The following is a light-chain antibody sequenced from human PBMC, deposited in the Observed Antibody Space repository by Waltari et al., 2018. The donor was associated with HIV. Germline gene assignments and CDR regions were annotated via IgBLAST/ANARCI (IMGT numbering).Light chain of an antibody. CDR1: SNALRNYNS. CDR3: TSYISSSSPV. V-gene: IGLV2-14*01. Sequence: QSALTQPAPVSGSPGQSITISCTGTSNALRNYNSVSWYQHHPGKAPKVIIYEVSNRPSGVSSRFSGSISANTASLTISGLQAEDEADYFCTSYISSSSPVFGGGTKVTVL. CDR2: EVS. J-gene: IGLJ3*02.